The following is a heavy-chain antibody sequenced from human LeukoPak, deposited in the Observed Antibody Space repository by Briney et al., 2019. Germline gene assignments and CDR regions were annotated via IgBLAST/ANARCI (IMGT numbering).Heavy chain of an antibody. D-gene: IGHD3-10*02. J-gene: IGHJ4*02. V-gene: IGHV3-7*01. CDR2: IKQDGSEK. CDR1: GCTFSSYW. Sequence: QPGGSLRLACAASGCTFSSYWMHWVRQDPGKGLEWVANIKQDGSEKYYVDSVKGRFTISRDNAKNSLYLQMNSLRAEDTAVYYCARGLFGDYWGQGTLVTVSS. CDR3: ARGLFGDY.